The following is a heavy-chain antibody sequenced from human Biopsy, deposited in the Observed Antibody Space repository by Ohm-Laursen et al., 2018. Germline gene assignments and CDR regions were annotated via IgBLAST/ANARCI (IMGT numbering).Heavy chain of an antibody. J-gene: IGHJ2*01. CDR2: ISYTGYT. V-gene: IGHV4-59*08. Sequence: GTLSLTCTVSGGSFTGHYWSWIRQPPGKGLEWIGHISYTGYTSYNASLKSRVTVSVDRSKNQFSLKLKSVTAADTAVYYCARQDGGYCSGGSCLRSWYFDLWGRGTLVTVSS. D-gene: IGHD2-15*01. CDR1: GGSFTGHY. CDR3: ARQDGGYCSGGSCLRSWYFDL.